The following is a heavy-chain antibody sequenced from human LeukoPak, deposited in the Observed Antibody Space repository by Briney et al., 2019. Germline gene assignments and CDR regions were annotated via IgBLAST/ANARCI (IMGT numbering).Heavy chain of an antibody. J-gene: IGHJ4*02. CDR2: IYRSGIT. CDR1: GYSISSGFY. Sequence: SETLSLTCDVSGYSISSGFYWGWIRQSPGKGLESVGAIYRSGITFYNPSLKSRVIISIDTPNNQFSLKMTSVTAADTAVYYCARTPMYCSGDDCYSGLFDFWGQGTLVTVSS. V-gene: IGHV4-38-2*01. D-gene: IGHD2-15*01. CDR3: ARTPMYCSGDDCYSGLFDF.